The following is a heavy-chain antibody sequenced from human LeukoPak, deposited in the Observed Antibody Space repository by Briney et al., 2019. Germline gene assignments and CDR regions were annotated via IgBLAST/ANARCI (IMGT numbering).Heavy chain of an antibody. J-gene: IGHJ6*01. D-gene: IGHD6-13*01. CDR3: AKAASSSWPSYYYGMDG. CDR2: ITGSGGNT. CDR1: GVSISSGGYS. V-gene: IGHV3-23*01. Sequence: ETLSLTCAVSGVSISSGGYSWSWVRQAPGKGLEWVSVITGSGGNTYYADSLQRRFPVSKHHSKSTVYLPVRRLRVDDTAVYYCAKAASSSWPSYYYGMDGWGQGTTVTVCS.